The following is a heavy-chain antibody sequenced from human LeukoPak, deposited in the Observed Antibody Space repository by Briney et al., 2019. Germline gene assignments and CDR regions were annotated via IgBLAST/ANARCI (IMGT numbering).Heavy chain of an antibody. J-gene: IGHJ4*02. V-gene: IGHV1-18*04. Sequence: GASVKVSCKASGHTFTSYYMHWVRQAPGQGLEWKGWISAYNGNTNYAQKLQGRVTMTTDTSTSTAYMELRSLRSDDTAVYYCARASGSYFSDYWGQGTLVTVSS. CDR1: GHTFTSYY. D-gene: IGHD1-26*01. CDR3: ARASGSYFSDY. CDR2: ISAYNGNT.